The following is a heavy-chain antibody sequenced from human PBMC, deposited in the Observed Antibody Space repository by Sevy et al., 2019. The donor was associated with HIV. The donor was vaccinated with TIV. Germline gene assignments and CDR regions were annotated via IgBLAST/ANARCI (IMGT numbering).Heavy chain of an antibody. V-gene: IGHV3-15*01. D-gene: IGHD2-15*01. CDR2: IKSKTDGGTT. Sequence: GGSLRLSCAASGFTFSNAWMSWVRQAPGKGLEWIGRIKSKTDGGTTDYAAPVKGRFTISRDDSKNTLDLQMNSLKTEDTAVFYGTTEYHSAYWRIGGSGCHWGQGTLVTVSS. J-gene: IGHJ4*02. CDR1: GFTFSNAW. CDR3: TTEYHSAYWRIGGSGCH.